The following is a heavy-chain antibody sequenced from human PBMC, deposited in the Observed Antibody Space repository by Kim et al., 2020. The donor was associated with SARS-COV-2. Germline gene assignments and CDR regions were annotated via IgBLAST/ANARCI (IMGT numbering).Heavy chain of an antibody. Sequence: SETLSLTCAVYGGSFSGYYWSWIRQPPGKGLEWIGEINHSGSTNYNPSLKSRVTISVDTSKNQFSLKLSSVTAADTAVYYCARGPSQTRAAGTNWGQGTLVTVSS. D-gene: IGHD6-13*01. CDR1: GGSFSGYY. CDR2: INHSGST. J-gene: IGHJ4*02. V-gene: IGHV4-34*01. CDR3: ARGPSQTRAAGTN.